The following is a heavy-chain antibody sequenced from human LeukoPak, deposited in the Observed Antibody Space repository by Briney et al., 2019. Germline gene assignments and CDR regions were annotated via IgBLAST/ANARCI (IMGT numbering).Heavy chain of an antibody. CDR2: IYYSGST. CDR3: ARGFPTYYDFWSGYYKGGVTGYFDL. V-gene: IGHV4-59*01. D-gene: IGHD3-3*01. J-gene: IGHJ2*01. CDR1: GGSISSYY. Sequence: SETLSLTCTVSGGSISSYYWSWIRQPPGKGLEWIGYIYYSGSTNYNPSLKSRVTISVDTSKNQFSLKLSSVTAADTAVYYCARGFPTYYDFWSGYYKGGVTGYFDLWGRGTLVTVSS.